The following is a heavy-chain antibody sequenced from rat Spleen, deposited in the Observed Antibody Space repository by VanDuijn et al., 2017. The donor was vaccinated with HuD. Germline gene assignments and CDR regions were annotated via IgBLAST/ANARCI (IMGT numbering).Heavy chain of an antibody. CDR1: GFTFNNYW. Sequence: EVQLVESGGGLVQPGGSLKLSCVASGFTFNNYWMTWIRQAPGKGLEWVATISSSGCSTYYRDSVKGRFTISRDNSESTLYLQMNSLRSEDTATYYCTTGILPGYNYYWGQGVMVTVSS. CDR2: ISSSGCST. CDR3: TTGILPGYNYY. J-gene: IGHJ2*01. V-gene: IGHV5-31*01. D-gene: IGHD1-4*01.